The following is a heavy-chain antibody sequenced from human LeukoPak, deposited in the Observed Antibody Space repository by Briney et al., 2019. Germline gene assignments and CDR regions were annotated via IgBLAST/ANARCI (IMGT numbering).Heavy chain of an antibody. CDR1: GFTFSSYV. V-gene: IGHV3-23*01. J-gene: IGHJ4*02. CDR3: AKDLRYYYDSSGYHDY. D-gene: IGHD3-22*01. Sequence: PGGSLRLSCATSGFTFSSYVMHWVRQAPGKGLEWVSAIGGSGGPTKYADSVKGRFTISRDNSKNTLYLQMNGLRAEDTAVYYCAKDLRYYYDSSGYHDYWGQGTLVTVSS. CDR2: IGGSGGPT.